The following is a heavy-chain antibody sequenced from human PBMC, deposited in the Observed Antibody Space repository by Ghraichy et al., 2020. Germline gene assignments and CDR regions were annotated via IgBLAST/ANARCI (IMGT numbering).Heavy chain of an antibody. CDR2: ISSNGGST. D-gene: IGHD3-22*01. Sequence: GGSLRLSCSASGFTFSSYAMHWVRQAPGKGLEYVSAISSNGGSTYYADSVKGRFTISRDNSKNTLYLQMSSLRAEDTAVYYCVKDRHDSSGYQGAFDIWGQGTMVTVSS. J-gene: IGHJ3*02. V-gene: IGHV3-64D*06. CDR3: VKDRHDSSGYQGAFDI. CDR1: GFTFSSYA.